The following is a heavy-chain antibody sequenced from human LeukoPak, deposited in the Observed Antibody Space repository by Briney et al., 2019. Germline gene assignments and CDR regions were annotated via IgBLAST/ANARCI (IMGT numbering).Heavy chain of an antibody. CDR3: ARDFYASGFYFWFDP. CDR1: GGSISSYY. V-gene: IGHV4-59*12. Sequence: SETLSLTCTVSGGSISSYYWSWIRQTPGKGLEWIGDIYYSGSTNYNPSLKSRVTISVDTSKNQFSLKLSSVTAADTAVYYCARDFYASGFYFWFDPWGQGMLVTVSS. D-gene: IGHD2/OR15-2a*01. CDR2: IYYSGST. J-gene: IGHJ5*02.